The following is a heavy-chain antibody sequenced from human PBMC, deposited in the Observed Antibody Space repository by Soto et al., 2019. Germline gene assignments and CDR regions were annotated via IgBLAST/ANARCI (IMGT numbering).Heavy chain of an antibody. CDR3: ARDRGSGWYGRDY. D-gene: IGHD6-19*01. CDR2: IYYSGST. V-gene: IGHV4-30-4*01. CDR1: GGSISSGDYY. Sequence: PSETLSLTCTVSGGSISSGDYYWSWIRQPPGKGLEWIGYIYYSGSTYYNPSLKSRVTISVDTSKNQFSLKLSSVTAADTAVYYCARDRGSGWYGRDYWGQGTLVTVSS. J-gene: IGHJ4*02.